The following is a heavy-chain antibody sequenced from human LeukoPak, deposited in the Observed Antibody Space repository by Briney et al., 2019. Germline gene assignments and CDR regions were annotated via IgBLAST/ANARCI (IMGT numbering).Heavy chain of an antibody. Sequence: ASVKVSCKASGYTFINYYMHWVRQAPGQGLEWMGWMNPHSGGTNYAQKFRARVSMTTDTTINTAYLELTGLTSDDTALYYCARAERTVSGLDVWGQGTTVTVSS. J-gene: IGHJ6*02. CDR3: ARAERTVSGLDV. CDR2: MNPHSGGT. D-gene: IGHD2-2*01. CDR1: GYTFINYY. V-gene: IGHV1-2*02.